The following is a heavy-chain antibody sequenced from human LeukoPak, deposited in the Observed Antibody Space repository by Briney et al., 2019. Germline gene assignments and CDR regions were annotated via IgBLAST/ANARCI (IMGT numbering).Heavy chain of an antibody. Sequence: GGSLRLSCAASGFTFSSYAMSSVRQAPGKGLEWVSAISGSGGSTYYADSVKGRFTISRDNSKNTLYLQMNSLRAEDTAVYYCAKDQAVAGRPFDYWGQGTLVTVSS. J-gene: IGHJ4*02. CDR1: GFTFSSYA. D-gene: IGHD6-19*01. V-gene: IGHV3-23*01. CDR3: AKDQAVAGRPFDY. CDR2: ISGSGGST.